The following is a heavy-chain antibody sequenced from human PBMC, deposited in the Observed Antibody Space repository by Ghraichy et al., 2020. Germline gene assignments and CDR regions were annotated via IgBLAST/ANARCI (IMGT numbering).Heavy chain of an antibody. CDR3: ARLNCGGDCFAGSDAFDI. V-gene: IGHV5-51*01. J-gene: IGHJ3*02. Sequence: GESLNISCKGSGYSFTSYWIGWVRQMPGKGLEWMGIIYPGDSDTRYSPSFQGQVTISADKSISTAYLQWSSLKASDTAMYYCARLNCGGDCFAGSDAFDIWGQGTMVTVSS. D-gene: IGHD2-21*02. CDR1: GYSFTSYW. CDR2: IYPGDSDT.